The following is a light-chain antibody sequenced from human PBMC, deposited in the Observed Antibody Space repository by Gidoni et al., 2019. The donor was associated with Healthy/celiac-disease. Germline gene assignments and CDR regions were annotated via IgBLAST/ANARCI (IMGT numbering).Light chain of an antibody. CDR2: AAS. V-gene: IGKV1-39*01. CDR3: QQRYSTPRT. Sequence: DIQMTQSPSSLSASVGDRVTITCRASQSISSYLNLYQQKPGKAPKLLIYAASSLQSGVPSRFSGSGSGTDFTLTISSLQPEDFATYYCQQRYSTPRTFGQXTRLEIK. CDR1: QSISSY. J-gene: IGKJ2*01.